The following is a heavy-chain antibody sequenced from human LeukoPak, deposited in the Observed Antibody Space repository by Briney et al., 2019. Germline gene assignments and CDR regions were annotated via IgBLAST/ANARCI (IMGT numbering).Heavy chain of an antibody. J-gene: IGHJ4*02. D-gene: IGHD5-12*01. CDR2: IKQDGSEV. CDR1: GFRFNNYW. CDR3: ARIGYRDGSYDY. V-gene: IGHV3-7*01. Sequence: GGSLRLSCAASGFRFNNYWMSWVRQAPGKGLEWVANIKQDGSEVDSVDSMKGRFTVSRDNARNSVYLQVNGLRAEDTGVYYCARIGYRDGSYDYWGQGTLVTVSP.